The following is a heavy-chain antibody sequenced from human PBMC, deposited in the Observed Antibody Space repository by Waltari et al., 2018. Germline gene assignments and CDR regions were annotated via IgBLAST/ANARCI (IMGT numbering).Heavy chain of an antibody. D-gene: IGHD3-10*01. J-gene: IGHJ5*02. CDR2: INTNTGNP. CDR3: ARVVLWFREIRGWFDP. V-gene: IGHV7-4-1*02. CDR1: GGTFSSYA. Sequence: QVQLVQSGAEVKKPGSSVKVSCKASGGTFSSYAISWVRQAPGQGLEWMGWINTNTGNPTYAQGFTGRFVFSLDTSVSTAYLQISSLKAEDTAVYYCARVVLWFREIRGWFDPWGQGTLVTVSS.